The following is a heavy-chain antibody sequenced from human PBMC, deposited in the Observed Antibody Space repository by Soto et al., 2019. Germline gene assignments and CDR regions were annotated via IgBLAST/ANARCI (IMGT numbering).Heavy chain of an antibody. V-gene: IGHV3-23*01. D-gene: IGHD3-3*01. CDR2: ISGSGGST. CDR3: ARFWSHYYDFWSGYYYYYGMDV. Sequence: GSLRLSCAASGFTFSSYAMSWVRQAPGKGLEWVSAISGSGGSTYYADSVKGRFTISRDNSKNTLYLQMNSLRAEDTAVYYCARFWSHYYDFWSGYYYYYGMDVGGQGTTVTVSS. CDR1: GFTFSSYA. J-gene: IGHJ6*02.